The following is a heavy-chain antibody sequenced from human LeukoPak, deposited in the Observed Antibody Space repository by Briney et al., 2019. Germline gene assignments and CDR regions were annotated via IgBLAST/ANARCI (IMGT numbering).Heavy chain of an antibody. CDR3: ARGNSYGLRYFDY. Sequence: SVKVSCKASGGTFSSYAISWARQAPGQGLEWMGGIIPIFGTANYAQKFQGRVTITTDESTSTAYMELSSLRSEDTAVYYCARGNSYGLRYFDYWGQGTLVTVSS. CDR2: IIPIFGTA. D-gene: IGHD5-18*01. CDR1: GGTFSSYA. V-gene: IGHV1-69*05. J-gene: IGHJ4*02.